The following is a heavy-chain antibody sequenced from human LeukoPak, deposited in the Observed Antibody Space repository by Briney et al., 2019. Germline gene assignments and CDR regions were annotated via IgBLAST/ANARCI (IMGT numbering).Heavy chain of an antibody. CDR1: GFTFSDYY. CDR3: ARGTYCSSTSCGDAFDI. D-gene: IGHD2-2*01. J-gene: IGHJ3*02. Sequence: TGGSLRLSCAASGFTFSDYYMSWIRQAPGKGLEWVSYISSSGSTIYYADSVKGRFTISRDNAKNSLYLQMNSLRAEDTAVYYCARGTYCSSTSCGDAFDIWGQGTMVTVSS. CDR2: ISSSGSTI. V-gene: IGHV3-11*04.